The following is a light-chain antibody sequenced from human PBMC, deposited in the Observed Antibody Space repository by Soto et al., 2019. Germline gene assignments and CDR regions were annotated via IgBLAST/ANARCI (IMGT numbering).Light chain of an antibody. CDR3: QKYKNWPPLT. CDR1: QSVSSN. CDR2: GAS. Sequence: KVITQTPTTPAAAPGGKATPSCRASQSVSSNLAWYQQKPGQAPSLLIYGASTRATDIPPRFSGSGSGTEFTLTITSLQSEDLAVYYCQKYKNWPPLTVGGGSKVAIK. V-gene: IGKV3-15*01. J-gene: IGKJ4*01.